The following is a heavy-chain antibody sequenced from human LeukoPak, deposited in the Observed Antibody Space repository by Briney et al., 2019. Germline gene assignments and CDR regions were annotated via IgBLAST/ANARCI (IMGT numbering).Heavy chain of an antibody. CDR1: GFTFSSYG. J-gene: IGHJ4*02. Sequence: GGSLRLSCAASGFTFSSYGMHWVRQAPGKGLEWVAVISYDGSNEYYADSVKGRFTISRDNSKNTLYLQMNSLRAEDTAVYYCAKDNGYSSGWHYDYWGQGTLVTVSS. CDR3: AKDNGYSSGWHYDY. CDR2: ISYDGSNE. D-gene: IGHD6-19*01. V-gene: IGHV3-30*18.